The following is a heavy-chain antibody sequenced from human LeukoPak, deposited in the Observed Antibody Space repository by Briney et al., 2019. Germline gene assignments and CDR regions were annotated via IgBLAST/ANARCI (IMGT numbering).Heavy chain of an antibody. CDR1: GGSISSYY. CDR3: ARGWQQLAYFDY. J-gene: IGHJ4*02. D-gene: IGHD6-13*01. V-gene: IGHV4-59*01. CDR2: IYYSGST. Sequence: LETLSLTCTVSGGSISSYYWSWVRQPPGKGLEWIGYIYYSGSTNYNPSLKSRVTISVDTSKNQFSLKLSSVTAADTAVYYCARGWQQLAYFDYWGQGTLVTVSS.